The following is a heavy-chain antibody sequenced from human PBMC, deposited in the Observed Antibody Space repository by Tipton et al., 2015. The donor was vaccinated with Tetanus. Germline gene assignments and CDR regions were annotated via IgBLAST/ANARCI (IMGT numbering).Heavy chain of an antibody. CDR3: ARLSIASTGTYGLTFYYGMDV. CDR1: GGSISTKTYY. V-gene: IGHV4-39*01. Sequence: TLSLTCFVSGGSISTKTYYWGWIRQTPGKGLEWIASISHSATTFYNPSLKSRVTMSVDPSKNQFSGRLSSVTAADTGVYYCARLSIASTGTYGLTFYYGMDVWGPGTTVTVSS. J-gene: IGHJ6*02. CDR2: ISHSATT. D-gene: IGHD6-13*01.